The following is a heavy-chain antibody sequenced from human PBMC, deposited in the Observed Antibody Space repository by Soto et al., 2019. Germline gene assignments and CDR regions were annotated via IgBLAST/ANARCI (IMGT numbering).Heavy chain of an antibody. D-gene: IGHD1-26*01. CDR2: INPNSGGT. J-gene: IGHJ5*02. CDR3: AGGVLSGSYYNWFDP. CDR1: GYAFTGYY. V-gene: IGHV1-2*02. Sequence: ASVKVSCKASGYAFTGYYMHWVRQAPGQGLEWMGWINPNSGGTDYAQKFQGRVTMTRDTSISTAYMELSRLRSDDTAVYYCAGGVLSGSYYNWFDPWGQGTPVTVSS.